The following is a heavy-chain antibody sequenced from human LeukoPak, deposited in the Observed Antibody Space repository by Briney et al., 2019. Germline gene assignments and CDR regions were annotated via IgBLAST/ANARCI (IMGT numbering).Heavy chain of an antibody. J-gene: IGHJ4*02. D-gene: IGHD3-9*01. CDR2: IYYSGST. CDR3: ARHPVLRYLGT. Sequence: PSETLSLTCTVSGGSISSSNYYWGWIRQPPGKGLEWIGSIYYSGSTYYNPSLKSRVTISVDTSKNQFSLKMSSVSAADTAVYYCARHPVLRYLGTWGQGTLVTVSS. V-gene: IGHV4-39*01. CDR1: GGSISSSNYY.